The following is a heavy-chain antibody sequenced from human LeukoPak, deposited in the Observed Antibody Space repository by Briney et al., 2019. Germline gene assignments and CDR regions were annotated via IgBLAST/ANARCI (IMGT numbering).Heavy chain of an antibody. CDR3: ARVEGSGSYYYSFNY. CDR1: GFTVSSNY. J-gene: IGHJ4*02. V-gene: IGHV3-66*01. CDR2: IYSGGRT. D-gene: IGHD3-10*01. Sequence: PGRSLRLSCAASGFTVSSNYMSWVRQAPGKGLEWVSVIYSGGRTYYADSVKGRFTISRDNSKNTLYLQMNSLRAEDTAVYYCARVEGSGSYYYSFNYWGQGTLVTVSS.